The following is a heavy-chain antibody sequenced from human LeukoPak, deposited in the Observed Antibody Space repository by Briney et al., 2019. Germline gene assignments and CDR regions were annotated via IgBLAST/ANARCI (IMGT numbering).Heavy chain of an antibody. D-gene: IGHD3-10*01. CDR1: GFTFSSYA. CDR2: MSYDGSNK. J-gene: IGHJ3*02. Sequence: GRSLRLSCAASGFTFSSYAMHWVRQAPGKGLEWVAVMSYDGSNKYYADSVKGRFTISRDNSKNTLYLQMNSLRAEDTAVYYCARDEYYYGSGSYYGYDAFDIWGQGTMVTVSS. V-gene: IGHV3-30*04. CDR3: ARDEYYYGSGSYYGYDAFDI.